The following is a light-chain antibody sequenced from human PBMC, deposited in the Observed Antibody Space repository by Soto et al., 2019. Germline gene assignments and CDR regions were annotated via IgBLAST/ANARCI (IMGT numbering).Light chain of an antibody. J-gene: IGKJ1*01. CDR2: DAS. V-gene: IGKV1-5*01. CDR3: LQYDSYRA. CDR1: QSISDW. Sequence: DIQMTQSPSTLSASVGDRVTITCRASQSISDWWAWYQQKPGKAPNLLIYDASSVESGVPSRFSGSGSGTEFTLTISSLQPDYFATYDCLQYDSYRAFGQGTKVEIK.